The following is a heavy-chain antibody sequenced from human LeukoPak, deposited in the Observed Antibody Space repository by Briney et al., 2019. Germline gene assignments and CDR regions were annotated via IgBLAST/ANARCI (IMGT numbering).Heavy chain of an antibody. D-gene: IGHD3-10*01. V-gene: IGHV4-59*08. CDR1: GGSISSYY. CDR2: IYYSGST. CDR3: ARLDYYGSGGT. Sequence: PSETLSLTCTVSGGSISSYYWSWIRQPPGKGLEWIGYIYYSGSTNYNPSLKSRVTISVDTSKNQFSLKLSSVTAADTAVYYCARLDYYGSGGTWGQGTLVTVSS. J-gene: IGHJ5*02.